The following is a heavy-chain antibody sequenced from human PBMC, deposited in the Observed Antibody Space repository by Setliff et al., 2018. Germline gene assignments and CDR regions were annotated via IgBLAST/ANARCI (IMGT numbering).Heavy chain of an antibody. D-gene: IGHD3-10*01. CDR2: VSGTGGIT. CDR1: GFTFRSYA. J-gene: IGHJ4*02. CDR3: AKVKKPLIRGSGFDY. Sequence: GGSLRLSCAASGFTFRSYAMSWVRQAPGKGLEWVSGVSGTGGITYYADSVKGQFTISRDNSENTLFLQMTSLRPEDTGVYYCAKVKKPLIRGSGFDYWGRGTLVTVPQ. V-gene: IGHV3-23*01.